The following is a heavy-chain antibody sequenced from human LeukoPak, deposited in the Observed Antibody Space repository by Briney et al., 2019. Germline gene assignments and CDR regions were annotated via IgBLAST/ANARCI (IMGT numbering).Heavy chain of an antibody. CDR2: IYPGDSDA. J-gene: IGHJ3*02. D-gene: IGHD3-22*01. Sequence: GESLKISCKGSGYSFTSYWIGWVRQMPGKGLEWMGIIYPGDSDARYSPSFQGQVTISADKSISTAYLQWSSLKASDTAMYYCARRSVDSSGIPRADDAFDIWGQGTMVTVSS. CDR3: ARRSVDSSGIPRADDAFDI. CDR1: GYSFTSYW. V-gene: IGHV5-51*01.